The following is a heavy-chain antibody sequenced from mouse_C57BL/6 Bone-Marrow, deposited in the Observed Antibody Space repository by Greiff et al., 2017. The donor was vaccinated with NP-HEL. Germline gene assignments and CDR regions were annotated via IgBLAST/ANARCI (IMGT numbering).Heavy chain of an antibody. Sequence: EVMLVESGGGLVQSGRSLRLSCATSGFTFSDFYMEWVRQAPGKGLEWIAASRNKANDYTTEYSASVKGRFIVSRDTSQSILYLQMNALRAEDTAIYYCARTRDGSSYVRLDYWGQGTTLTVSS. J-gene: IGHJ2*01. D-gene: IGHD1-1*01. CDR1: GFTFSDFY. V-gene: IGHV7-1*01. CDR3: ARTRDGSSYVRLDY. CDR2: SRNKANDYTT.